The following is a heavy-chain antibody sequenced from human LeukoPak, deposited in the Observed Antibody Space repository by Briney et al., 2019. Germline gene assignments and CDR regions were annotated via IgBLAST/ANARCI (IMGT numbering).Heavy chain of an antibody. Sequence: SETLSLTCTVSGDSISSFFWYWIRQPAGKGLEWIGRIYTSANTNYNPSLKSRVTMSVDTSKNQFSLKLSSVTAADTAVYYCTGYNYGYFDYWGQGTLVTVSS. CDR1: GDSISSFF. CDR2: IYTSANT. CDR3: TGYNYGYFDY. J-gene: IGHJ4*02. V-gene: IGHV4-4*07. D-gene: IGHD5-18*01.